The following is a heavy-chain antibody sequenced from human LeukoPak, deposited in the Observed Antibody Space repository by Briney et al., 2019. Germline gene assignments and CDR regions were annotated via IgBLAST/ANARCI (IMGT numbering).Heavy chain of an antibody. J-gene: IGHJ4*02. D-gene: IGHD3-16*01. CDR2: IKSKTDGGTT. CDR3: TTDIMITFGGDYIDY. V-gene: IGHV3-15*01. CDR1: GFTFSNAW. Sequence: PGGSLRLSCAASGFTFSNAWMSWVRQAPGKGLEWVGRIKSKTDGGTTDYAAPVKGRFTISRDDSKNTLYLQMNSLKTEDTAVYYCTTDIMITFGGDYIDYWGQGTLVTVSS.